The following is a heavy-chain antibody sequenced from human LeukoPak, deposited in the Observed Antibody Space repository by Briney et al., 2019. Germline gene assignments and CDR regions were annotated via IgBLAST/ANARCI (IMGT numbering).Heavy chain of an antibody. V-gene: IGHV3-48*03. CDR2: ISSGGGTI. CDR1: GFTFSIYE. J-gene: IGHJ4*02. CDR3: ARIRADSSGYYYKYFDF. D-gene: IGHD3-22*01. Sequence: GGSLRLSCVVSGFTFSIYEMNWFRQAPGKGLEWVSYISSGGGTIYYADSVKGRFTISRDNAKNSLYLQMNSLRAEDTAVYYCARIRADSSGYYYKYFDFWGQGTLVTVSS.